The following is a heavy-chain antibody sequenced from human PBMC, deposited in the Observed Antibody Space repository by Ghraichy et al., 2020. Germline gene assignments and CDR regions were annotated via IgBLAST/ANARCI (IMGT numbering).Heavy chain of an antibody. CDR3: ARVRPSGRYSSSWWNHYFDY. J-gene: IGHJ4*02. D-gene: IGHD6-13*01. Sequence: SETLSLTCTVSGGSISSSSYYWGWIRQPPGKGLEWIGSIYYSGGTYYNPSLKSRVTISVDTSKNQFSLKLSSVTAADTAVYYCARVRPSGRYSSSWWNHYFDYWGQGTLVTVSS. CDR1: GGSISSSSYY. CDR2: IYYSGGT. V-gene: IGHV4-39*07.